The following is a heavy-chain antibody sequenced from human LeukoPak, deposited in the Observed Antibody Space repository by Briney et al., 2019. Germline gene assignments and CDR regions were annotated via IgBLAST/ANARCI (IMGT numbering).Heavy chain of an antibody. CDR1: GFTFSTYW. V-gene: IGHV3-7*01. CDR2: INQDGSEK. Sequence: PGGSLRLSCAASGFTFSTYWMSWVRQAPGKGLEWVANINQDGSEKYYVDSVKGRFTISRDNAKNSVYLQMNSLSAEDTAVYYCAELGITMIGGVWGKGTTVTISS. CDR3: AELGITMIGGV. D-gene: IGHD3-10*02. J-gene: IGHJ6*04.